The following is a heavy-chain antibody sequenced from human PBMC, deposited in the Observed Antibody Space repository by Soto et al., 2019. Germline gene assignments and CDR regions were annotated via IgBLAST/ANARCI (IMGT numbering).Heavy chain of an antibody. Sequence: SETLSLTCTVSGGSISSSSYYWGWIRQPPGKGLEWIGSIYYSGSTYYNPSLKSRVTISVDTSKNKFSLKLSSVTAADTAVYYCARHGIPPGDILTGPYYFDYWGQGTLVTVSS. CDR2: IYYSGST. D-gene: IGHD3-9*01. CDR1: GGSISSSSYY. CDR3: ARHGIPPGDILTGPYYFDY. V-gene: IGHV4-39*01. J-gene: IGHJ4*02.